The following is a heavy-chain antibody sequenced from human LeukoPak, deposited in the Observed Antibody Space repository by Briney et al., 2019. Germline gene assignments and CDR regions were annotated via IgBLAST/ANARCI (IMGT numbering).Heavy chain of an antibody. CDR1: GYTFTNYY. J-gene: IGHJ3*02. CDR3: ARGTGLKAFDI. CDR2: INPSGGST. V-gene: IGHV1-46*01. Sequence: EASVKVSCKASGYTFTNYYMHWVRQAPGQGLEWMGIINPSGGSTIYAQKFQGRVTMTRDTSTSTVYMELSSLRSEDTAVYYCARGTGLKAFDIWGQGTMVTVSS. D-gene: IGHD3-10*01.